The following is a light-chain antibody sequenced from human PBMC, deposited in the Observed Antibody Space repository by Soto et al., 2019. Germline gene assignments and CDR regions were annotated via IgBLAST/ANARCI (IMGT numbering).Light chain of an antibody. Sequence: ELVLTQSPGTLSLSPGERATLSCRASQSVSSSYLAWYQQKPGQAPRLLIYAASSRATGIPDRFSGSGSGTDFTLTISRLEPEDFAVYSCQQYGTSLPFTFGQGTKVDIK. CDR1: QSVSSSY. CDR3: QQYGTSLPFT. J-gene: IGKJ2*01. V-gene: IGKV3-20*01. CDR2: AAS.